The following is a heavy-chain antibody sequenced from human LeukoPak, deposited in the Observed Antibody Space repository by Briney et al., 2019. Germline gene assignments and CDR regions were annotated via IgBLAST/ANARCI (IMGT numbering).Heavy chain of an antibody. CDR3: ARDRKYHDFWSGYSDV. CDR1: GDSISSANYY. CDR2: IYYSGST. D-gene: IGHD3-3*01. J-gene: IGHJ3*01. Sequence: SQTLSLTCTVSGDSISSANYYWSWVRQPPGKGLEWIGYIYYSGSTYYNPSLKSRVTISSDMSKNQFSLKPSSVTAADTAVYYCARDRKYHDFWSGYSDVWGQGTVVTVSS. V-gene: IGHV4-30-4*01.